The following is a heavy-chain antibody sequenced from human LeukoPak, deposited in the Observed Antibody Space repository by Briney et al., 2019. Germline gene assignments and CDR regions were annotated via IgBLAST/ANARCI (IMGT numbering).Heavy chain of an antibody. V-gene: IGHV1-2*02. CDR1: GYTFTGYY. J-gene: IGHJ4*02. D-gene: IGHD5-12*01. Sequence: GASVKVSCKASGYTFTGYYMHWVRQAPGQGLEWMGWINPNSGGTNYAQKFQGRVTMTRDTSISTAYMELSRLRSDDTAVYYCASSDGYDYPYYFDYWGQGTLVTVSP. CDR3: ASSDGYDYPYYFDY. CDR2: INPNSGGT.